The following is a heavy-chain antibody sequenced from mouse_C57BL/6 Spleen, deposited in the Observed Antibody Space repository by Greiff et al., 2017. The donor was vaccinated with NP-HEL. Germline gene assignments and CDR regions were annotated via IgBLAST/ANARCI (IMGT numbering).Heavy chain of an antibody. CDR2: ISSGGSYT. CDR1: GFTFSSYG. Sequence: EVKLVESGGDLVKPGGSLKLSCAASGFTFSSYGMSWVRQTPDKRLEWVATISSGGSYTYYPDSVKGRFIISRDNAKNILYLQMSSLKSEDTAMYCCGRPYGSSYAWFAYWGQGTLVTVSA. V-gene: IGHV5-6*01. J-gene: IGHJ3*01. D-gene: IGHD1-1*01. CDR3: GRPYGSSYAWFAY.